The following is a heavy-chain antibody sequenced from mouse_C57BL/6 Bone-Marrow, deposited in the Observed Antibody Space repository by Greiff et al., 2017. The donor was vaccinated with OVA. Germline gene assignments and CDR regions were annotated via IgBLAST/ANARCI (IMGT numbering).Heavy chain of an antibody. CDR3: ARSERLGDSFDY. CDR2: IYPGSGNI. D-gene: IGHD2-2*01. J-gene: IGHJ2*01. CDR1: GYTFTDYY. V-gene: IGHV1-76*01. Sequence: VQLVESGPELVRPSPSLTLSCTASGYTFTDYYVSWVKQRPGPGLEWIARIYPGSGNIYYNEKFKGQATLTAEKSSSTAYMQLSSLTSDDSAVYCCARSERLGDSFDYWGQGTTLTVSS.